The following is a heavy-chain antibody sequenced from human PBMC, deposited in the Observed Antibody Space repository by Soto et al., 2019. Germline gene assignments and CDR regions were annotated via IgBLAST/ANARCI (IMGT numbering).Heavy chain of an antibody. CDR3: AKGGSSLYDYYYYYYGMDV. CDR2: ISGSGGST. Sequence: EVQLLESGGGLVQPGGSLRLSCAASGFTFSSYAMSWVRQAPGKGLEWVSAISGSGGSTYYADSVKGRFTISRDNSKNTLYLQMNSLRAEDTAVYYCAKGGSSLYDYYYYYYGMDVWGQGTTVTVSS. V-gene: IGHV3-23*01. CDR1: GFTFSSYA. J-gene: IGHJ6*02. D-gene: IGHD6-6*01.